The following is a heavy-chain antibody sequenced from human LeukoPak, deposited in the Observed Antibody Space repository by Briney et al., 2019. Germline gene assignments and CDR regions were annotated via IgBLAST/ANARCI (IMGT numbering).Heavy chain of an antibody. D-gene: IGHD4-17*01. CDR1: GFTFSSNA. Sequence: GGSLRLSCAASGFTFSSNAMSWVGQAPGKGLEWVSAISGSGGSTYYADSVKGRFTISRDNSKNTLYLQMNSLRAEDTAVYYCAKSTVTTVVPWFDPWGQGTLVTVSS. J-gene: IGHJ5*02. CDR3: AKSTVTTVVPWFDP. CDR2: ISGSGGST. V-gene: IGHV3-23*01.